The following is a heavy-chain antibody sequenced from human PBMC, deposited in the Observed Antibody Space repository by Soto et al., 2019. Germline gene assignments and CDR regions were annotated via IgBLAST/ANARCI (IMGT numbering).Heavy chain of an antibody. CDR3: ARDFHCSGGRCYDCFDP. CDR1: GFIFNSFG. V-gene: IGHV1-18*01. CDR2: ISAYTGNT. J-gene: IGHJ5*02. Sequence: GASVKVSCKASGFIFNSFGICWVRQAPGQGLEWMGWISAYTGNTKYAQKLQGRVTMTTDTSTSTAYMELRSLRSDDTAVYYCARDFHCSGGRCYDCFDPWGQGTLVTVSS. D-gene: IGHD2-15*01.